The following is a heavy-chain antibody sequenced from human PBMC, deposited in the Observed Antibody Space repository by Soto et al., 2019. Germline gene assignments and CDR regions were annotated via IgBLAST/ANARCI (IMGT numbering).Heavy chain of an antibody. V-gene: IGHV4-39*01. CDR3: ASRITIFGVVSEY. CDR1: GGSISSSSYS. J-gene: IGHJ4*02. Sequence: LSLTCTVSGGSISSSSYSWGWIRQPPGRGLEWIGSIYYGGSTYYNPSLKSRVTISVDTSKNQFSLKLSSVTAADTAVYYCASRITIFGVVSEYWGQGTLVTVSS. D-gene: IGHD3-3*01. CDR2: IYYGGST.